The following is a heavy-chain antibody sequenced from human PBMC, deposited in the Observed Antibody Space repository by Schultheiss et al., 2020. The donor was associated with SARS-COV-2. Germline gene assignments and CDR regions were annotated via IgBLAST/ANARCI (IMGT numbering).Heavy chain of an antibody. Sequence: SETLSLTCAVYGGSFSGNYWSWIRQPPGKGLEWIGEINHSGSTNYNPSLKSRVTISVDTSKNQFSLKLSSVTAADTALYYCARERIRENYFYYYGMDVWGQGTTVTVSS. CDR3: ARERIRENYFYYYGMDV. CDR2: INHSGST. J-gene: IGHJ6*02. V-gene: IGHV4-34*01. CDR1: GGSFSGNY. D-gene: IGHD2-15*01.